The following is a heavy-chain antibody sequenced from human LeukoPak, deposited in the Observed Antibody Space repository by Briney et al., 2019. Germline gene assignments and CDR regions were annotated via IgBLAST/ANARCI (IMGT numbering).Heavy chain of an antibody. CDR3: ARDRGYCSGGSCYSHYYYGMDV. D-gene: IGHD2-15*01. CDR2: IIPIFGIA. J-gene: IGHJ6*02. CDR1: GGTFSSYA. Sequence: ASVKVSCKASGGTFSSYAISWVRQAPGQGLEWMGRIIPIFGIASYAQKFQGRVTITADKSTSTAYMELSSLRSEDTAVYYCARDRGYCSGGSCYSHYYYGMDVWGQGTTVTVSS. V-gene: IGHV1-69*04.